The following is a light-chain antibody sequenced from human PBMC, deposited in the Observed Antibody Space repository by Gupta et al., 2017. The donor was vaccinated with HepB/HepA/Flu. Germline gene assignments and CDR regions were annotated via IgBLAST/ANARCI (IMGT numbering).Light chain of an antibody. J-gene: IGLJ1*01. CDR2: DNN. CDR3: AAWHGSLIGYV. Sequence: SVLTLPPSASGTPGQRVTIYCSGSSSNIGSNTVNWYQQLPGAAPKLLIYDNNQRPSGVPDRFSGSKSGTSASLAISGLQSEDEADYYCAAWHGSLIGYVFGTGTKVTVL. CDR1: SSNIGSNT. V-gene: IGLV1-44*01.